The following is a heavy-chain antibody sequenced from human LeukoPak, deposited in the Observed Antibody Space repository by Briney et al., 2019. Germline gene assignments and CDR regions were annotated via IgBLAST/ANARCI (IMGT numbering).Heavy chain of an antibody. CDR3: ARAPPTLYDSSGYQDY. CDR2: IYYSGNT. V-gene: IGHV4-39*07. D-gene: IGHD3-22*01. Sequence: SETLSLTCIVSGGSISTSAYYWGWIRQPPGEGLQWIGSIYYSGNTYYNSSLKSRVTISVDTSTSQFSLGLSSVTAADTAVYYCARAPPTLYDSSGYQDYWGQGTLVTVSS. J-gene: IGHJ4*02. CDR1: GGSISTSAYY.